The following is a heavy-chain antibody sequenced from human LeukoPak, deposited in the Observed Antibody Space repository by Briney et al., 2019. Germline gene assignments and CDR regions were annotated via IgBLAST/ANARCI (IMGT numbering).Heavy chain of an antibody. CDR1: GFTFSSYE. D-gene: IGHD3-22*01. CDR2: ISSSGSTI. V-gene: IGHV3-48*03. J-gene: IGHJ4*02. Sequence: GGSLRLSCAASGFTFSSYEMNWVRQAPGKGLEWVSCISSSGSTIYYADSVKGRFTISRDNAKKSLFLQMNSLRAEDTAVYYCARVSYDSIGYYFDYWGQGTLVTVSS. CDR3: ARVSYDSIGYYFDY.